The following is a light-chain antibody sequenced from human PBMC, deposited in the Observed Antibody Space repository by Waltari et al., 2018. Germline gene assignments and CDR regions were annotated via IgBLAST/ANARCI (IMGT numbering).Light chain of an antibody. CDR2: AAS. CDR1: QGITSW. CDR3: QHANSYPIS. V-gene: IGKV1D-12*01. Sequence: DIQMTQSPSSVSASVGDTVTITCRASQGITSWLAWYQQKPGKAPNLLIYAASSLHGGVPSRFSGSGSGTDFTLTISSLQPEDFATYYCQHANSYPISFGQGTRLEIK. J-gene: IGKJ5*01.